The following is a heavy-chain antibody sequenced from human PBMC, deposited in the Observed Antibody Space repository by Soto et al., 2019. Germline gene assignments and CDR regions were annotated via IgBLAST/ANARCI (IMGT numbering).Heavy chain of an antibody. CDR3: VRGRGWFEADAFDL. CDR1: GFRLSDYE. J-gene: IGHJ3*01. Sequence: PGGSLRLSCAVSGFRLSDYEMSWIRQAPGKGPEWVSFISRSGDTIYYVDSVKGRFSISRDNARNSVYLQVRSLRVEDTVAYLCVRGRGWFEADAFDLWVKGT. D-gene: IGHD3-10*01. V-gene: IGHV3-11*01. CDR2: ISRSGDTI.